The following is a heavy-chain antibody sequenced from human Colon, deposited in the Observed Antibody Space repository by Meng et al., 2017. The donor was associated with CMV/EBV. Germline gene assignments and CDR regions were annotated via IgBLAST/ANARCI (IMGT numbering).Heavy chain of an antibody. D-gene: IGHD2-2*02. V-gene: IGHV3-30*02. CDR3: AKVDQLLYKEPHYYGMDV. Sequence: GESLKISCAASGFTFSSYGMHWVRQAPGKGLEWVAFIRYDGSNKYYADSVKGQFTISRDNSKNTLYLQMNSLRAEDTAVYYCAKVDQLLYKEPHYYGMDVWGQGTTVTVSS. CDR2: IRYDGSNK. J-gene: IGHJ6*02. CDR1: GFTFSSYG.